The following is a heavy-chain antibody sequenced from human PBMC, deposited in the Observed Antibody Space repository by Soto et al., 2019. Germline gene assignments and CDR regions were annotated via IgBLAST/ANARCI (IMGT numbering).Heavy chain of an antibody. J-gene: IGHJ4*02. CDR3: AKNRGTPFYFDY. Sequence: EVQLLESGGGLVQPGGSLRLSCAASGFTFNSYGMSWVRQAPGKGPEWVSAISGSGGNTFYADSVKGRFTISRDNSKNTLYLQLNSLRAEDTAVYFCAKNRGTPFYFDYWGQGTLVTVSS. D-gene: IGHD3-16*01. V-gene: IGHV3-23*01. CDR2: ISGSGGNT. CDR1: GFTFNSYG.